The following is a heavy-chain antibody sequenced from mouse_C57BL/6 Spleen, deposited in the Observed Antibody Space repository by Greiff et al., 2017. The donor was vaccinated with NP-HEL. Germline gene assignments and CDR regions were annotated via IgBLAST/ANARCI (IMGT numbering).Heavy chain of an antibody. J-gene: IGHJ3*01. V-gene: IGHV3-6*01. CDR2: ISYDGSN. Sequence: EVQLQESGPGLVKPSQSLSLTCSVTGYSITSGYYWNWIRQFPGNQLEWMGYISYDGSNNYNPSLKNRISITRDTSKNQFFLKLNSVTTEDTATYYCARDYDYGWFAYWGQGTLVTVSA. CDR1: GYSITSGYY. CDR3: ARDYDYGWFAY. D-gene: IGHD2-4*01.